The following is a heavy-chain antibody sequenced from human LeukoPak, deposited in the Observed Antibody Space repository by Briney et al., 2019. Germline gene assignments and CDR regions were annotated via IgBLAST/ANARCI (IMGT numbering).Heavy chain of an antibody. CDR2: ISSSSSYI. V-gene: IGHV3-21*01. CDR1: GFTFSSYS. CDR3: ALPAHGSCYFVR. Sequence: GGSLRLSCAASGFTFSSYSMNWVRQAPGKGLGWVSSISSSSSYIYYADSVKGRFTISRDNAKNSLYLQMNSLRAEDTAVYYCALPAHGSCYFVRWGQGTLVTVSS. D-gene: IGHD2-15*01. J-gene: IGHJ5*02.